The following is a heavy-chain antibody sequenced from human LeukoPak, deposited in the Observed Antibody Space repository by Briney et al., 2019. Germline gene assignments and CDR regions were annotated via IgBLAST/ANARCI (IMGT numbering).Heavy chain of an antibody. CDR1: GYSISSGYY. V-gene: IGHV4-38-2*02. Sequence: SETLSLTCTVSGYSISSGYYWGWIRQPPGKGLEWIGSIYHSGSTFHNPSLQSRVTISVDTSKNQFSLKLNSVTAADTAVYYCARQTSGYYYMDVWGKGTTVTVSS. J-gene: IGHJ6*03. CDR2: IYHSGST. D-gene: IGHD6-19*01. CDR3: ARQTSGYYYMDV.